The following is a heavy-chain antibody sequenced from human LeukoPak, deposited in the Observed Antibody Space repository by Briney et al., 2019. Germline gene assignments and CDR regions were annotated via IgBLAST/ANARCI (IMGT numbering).Heavy chain of an antibody. CDR1: GGSINGFY. V-gene: IGHV4-59*08. J-gene: IGHJ5*02. CDR3: AGLHFAAGEEFEP. Sequence: PSETLSLTCTASGGSINGFYWSWIRQPPGKGLEWIGYIYYSGSTNYNPSLRSRVTISVDRSKNQFSLKMNSVTAADTAMYYCAGLHFAAGEEFEPWGQEPGHSVSS. D-gene: IGHD3-16*01. CDR2: IYYSGST.